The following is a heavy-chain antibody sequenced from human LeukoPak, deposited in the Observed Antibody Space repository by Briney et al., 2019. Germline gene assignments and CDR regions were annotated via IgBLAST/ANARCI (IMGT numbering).Heavy chain of an antibody. D-gene: IGHD2-2*01. V-gene: IGHV3-30*02. CDR3: ARDWLCSSTSCLSSYYYMDV. CDR1: GFTFSSYA. Sequence: PGGSLRLSCAASGFTFSSYAMHWVRQAPGKGLEWVAFIRYDGSNKFYADSVKGRFTISRDNAKNSLYLQMNSLRAEDTAVYYCARDWLCSSTSCLSSYYYMDVWGKGTTVTISS. J-gene: IGHJ6*03. CDR2: IRYDGSNK.